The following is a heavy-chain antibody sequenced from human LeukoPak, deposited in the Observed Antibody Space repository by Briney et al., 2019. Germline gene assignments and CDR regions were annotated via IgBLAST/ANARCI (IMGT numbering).Heavy chain of an antibody. CDR3: ARDYAYSYGMIDY. Sequence: ASVKVSFKASGYTFTIYGISWVRQAPGQGLGWMGWISAYNGNTNYAQKLQGRVTMTTDTSKSTTYMEVRRVRSGDTAVYYCARDYAYSYGMIDYWGQGTLVTVSS. CDR1: GYTFTIYG. J-gene: IGHJ4*02. V-gene: IGHV1-18*01. D-gene: IGHD5-18*01. CDR2: ISAYNGNT.